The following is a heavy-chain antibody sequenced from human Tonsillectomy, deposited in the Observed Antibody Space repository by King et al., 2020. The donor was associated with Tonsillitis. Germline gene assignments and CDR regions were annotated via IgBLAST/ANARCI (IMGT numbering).Heavy chain of an antibody. CDR2: IWVDGCKA. CDR3: ARGNPPHCSDGGAGSCYDY. CDR1: GFTFRTHG. J-gene: IGHJ4*02. V-gene: IGHV3-33*08. D-gene: IGHD2-15*01. Sequence: VQLVESGGGVVQPGTSLRLSCAVAGFTFRTHGMHWVRQAPGKGLVWVGVIWVDGCKAWYSGSVKGQFSISTDNSKNTVYMQMNGLRTEDTAVYYCARGNPPHCSDGGAGSCYDYWGQGTQVTVSS.